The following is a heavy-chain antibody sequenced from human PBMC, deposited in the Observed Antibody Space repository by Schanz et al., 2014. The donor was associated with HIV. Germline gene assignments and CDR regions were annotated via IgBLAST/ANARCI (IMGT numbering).Heavy chain of an antibody. CDR2: ISFDGSNK. CDR3: ARGWRENSFDS. Sequence: QVQLVESGGGVVQPGRSLRLSCAASGFTFSNFAMHWVRQAPGKGLEWVAIISFDGSNKYYADSVKGRFTISRDNSKNTLYLQMNSLRDDDTAVYYCARGWRENSFDSWGQGTLVTVSS. V-gene: IGHV3-30*19. J-gene: IGHJ4*02. CDR1: GFTFSNFA. D-gene: IGHD4-4*01.